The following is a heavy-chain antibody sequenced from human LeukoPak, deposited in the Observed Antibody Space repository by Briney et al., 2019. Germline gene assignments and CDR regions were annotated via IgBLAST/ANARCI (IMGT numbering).Heavy chain of an antibody. Sequence: GGSLRLSCAASGFTFSSYWMSWVRQAPGKGLEGVSAISGSGGSTYYADSVKGRFTISRDNPKNTLYLQMNSLRAEDTAVNYCAKDRTRNYYDSSGYSYWGQGTLVTVSS. D-gene: IGHD3-22*01. J-gene: IGHJ4*02. CDR2: ISGSGGST. V-gene: IGHV3-23*01. CDR1: GFTFSSYW. CDR3: AKDRTRNYYDSSGYSY.